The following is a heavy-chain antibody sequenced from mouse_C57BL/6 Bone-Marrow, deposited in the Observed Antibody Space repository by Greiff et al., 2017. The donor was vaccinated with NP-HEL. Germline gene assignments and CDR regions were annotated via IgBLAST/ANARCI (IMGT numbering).Heavy chain of an antibody. Sequence: VQLQQSGAELVRPGDGVKREGKKAGGAFRRGGIKGVKQRPGQGLEWIGYIYIGNGYTEYNEKFKGKATLTSDTSSSTAYMQLSSLTSEDSAIYFCARHDYDGDWGQGTTLTVSS. CDR1: GGAFRRGG. CDR2: IYIGNGYT. V-gene: IGHV1-58*01. CDR3: ARHDYDGD. D-gene: IGHD2-4*01. J-gene: IGHJ2*01.